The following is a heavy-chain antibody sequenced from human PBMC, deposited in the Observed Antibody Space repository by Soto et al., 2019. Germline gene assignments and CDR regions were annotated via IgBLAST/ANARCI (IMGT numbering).Heavy chain of an antibody. CDR1: GFLFSSYG. V-gene: IGHV3-30*03. Sequence: QVQLVESGGGVVQPGRSLRLSCEASGFLFSSYGLHWVRQAPGKGLEWVAIVPYDGSDSYYADSVKGRFSVSRDNSKNTLYLQMNSLRTEDTAVYYCATYGIYDFWSGYLQRDALDIWGQGKMVTVSS. D-gene: IGHD3-3*01. CDR2: VPYDGSDS. J-gene: IGHJ3*02. CDR3: ATYGIYDFWSGYLQRDALDI.